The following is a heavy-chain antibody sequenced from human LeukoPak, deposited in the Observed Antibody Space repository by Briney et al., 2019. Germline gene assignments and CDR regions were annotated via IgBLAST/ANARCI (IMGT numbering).Heavy chain of an antibody. CDR1: GGTFSSYT. D-gene: IGHD3-9*01. J-gene: IGHJ4*02. Sequence: GASVKVSCKASGGTFSSYTISWVRQAPGQGLEWMGRIIPILGIANYAQKFQGRVTITADKSTSTAYMELSSLRSEDTAVYYCAVDLRYFDWLFPNYFDYWGQGTLVTVSS. CDR3: AVDLRYFDWLFPNYFDY. V-gene: IGHV1-69*02. CDR2: IIPILGIA.